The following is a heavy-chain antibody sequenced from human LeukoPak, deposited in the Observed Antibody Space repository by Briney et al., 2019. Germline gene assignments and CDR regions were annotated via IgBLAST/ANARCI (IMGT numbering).Heavy chain of an antibody. Sequence: GGSLRLSCAASGFTSSSYSMNWVRQAPGKGLEWVSSISSSSSYIYYADSVKGRFTISRDNAKNSLYLQMNSLRAEDTAVYYCARDYGSGSHRAFDIWGQGTMVTVSS. CDR1: GFTSSSYS. J-gene: IGHJ3*02. D-gene: IGHD3-10*01. V-gene: IGHV3-21*01. CDR2: ISSSSSYI. CDR3: ARDYGSGSHRAFDI.